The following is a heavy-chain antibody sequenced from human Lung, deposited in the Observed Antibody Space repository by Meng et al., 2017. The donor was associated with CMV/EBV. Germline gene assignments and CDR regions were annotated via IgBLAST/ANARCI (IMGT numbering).Heavy chain of an antibody. CDR2: VITIFGTP. Sequence: SXXVSCKASGDTFSRYAVSWVRQAPGPGLEWVGGVITIFGTPYYAQKFQGRVTITTDESTTTVYMELSSLRFEDTAVYYCARGGGSGTPTWKYYGMDVWGQGXTVTVSS. D-gene: IGHD1-1*01. V-gene: IGHV1-69*05. CDR3: ARGGGSGTPTWKYYGMDV. J-gene: IGHJ6*02. CDR1: GDTFSRYA.